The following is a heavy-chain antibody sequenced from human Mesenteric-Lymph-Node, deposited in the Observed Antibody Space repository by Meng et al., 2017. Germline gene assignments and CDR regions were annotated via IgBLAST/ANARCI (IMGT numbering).Heavy chain of an antibody. CDR1: GFTFGDYG. V-gene: IGHV3-49*03. J-gene: IGHJ3*01. CDR3: SRDTYFYDSASFRRDLRFDL. Sequence: GGSLRLSCRGFGFTFGDYGLSWFRRAPGKGLEWVSFIRSKGYGATTEYAASVKARFTFSRDDSKSIAYLQMNSLKTEDTAVYYCSRDTYFYDSASFRRDLRFDLWGQGTMVTVSS. CDR2: IRSKGYGATT. D-gene: IGHD3-22*01.